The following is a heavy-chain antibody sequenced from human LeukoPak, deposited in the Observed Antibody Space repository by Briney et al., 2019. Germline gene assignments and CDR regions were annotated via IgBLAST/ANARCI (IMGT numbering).Heavy chain of an antibody. CDR1: GFTFSSYW. CDR3: ARDHVGRYGDYFDY. Sequence: GGSLRLSCAASGFTFSSYWMSWVRQAPGKGLEWVANIKQDGSEKYYVDSVKGRFTISRDNAKNSLYLQMNSLRAEDTAVYYCARDHVGRYGDYFDYWGQGTLVTVSS. V-gene: IGHV3-7*01. J-gene: IGHJ4*02. CDR2: IKQDGSEK. D-gene: IGHD4-17*01.